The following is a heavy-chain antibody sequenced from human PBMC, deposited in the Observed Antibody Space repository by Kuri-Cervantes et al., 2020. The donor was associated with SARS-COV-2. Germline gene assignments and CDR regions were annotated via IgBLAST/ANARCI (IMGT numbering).Heavy chain of an antibody. Sequence: GGSLRLSCAASGFTFSSYAMSWVRQAPGKGLEWVSAISGSGGSTYYADSVKGWFTISRDNSKNTLYLQMSSLRSEDTAVYYCAADGKQWLDYYYGMDVWGQGTTVTVSS. CDR2: ISGSGGST. D-gene: IGHD6-19*01. CDR3: AADGKQWLDYYYGMDV. J-gene: IGHJ6*02. V-gene: IGHV3-23*01. CDR1: GFTFSSYA.